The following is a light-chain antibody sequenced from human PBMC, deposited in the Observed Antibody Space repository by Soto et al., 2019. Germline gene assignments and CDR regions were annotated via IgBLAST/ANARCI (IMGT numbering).Light chain of an antibody. CDR3: QQYNNWPRT. CDR2: GAT. V-gene: IGKV3-15*01. CDR1: QSVSSY. J-gene: IGKJ1*01. Sequence: EIVLTQSPGTLSLSPVERATLSCMASQSVSSYSLAWYQQKPGQAPRLLIHGATTRATGIPARFSGSGSGTEFTLTISSLQSEDFAVYYCQQYNNWPRTFGQGTKVDIK.